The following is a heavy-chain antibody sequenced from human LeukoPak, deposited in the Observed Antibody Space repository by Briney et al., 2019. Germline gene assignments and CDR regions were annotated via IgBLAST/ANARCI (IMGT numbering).Heavy chain of an antibody. V-gene: IGHV1-2*02. CDR3: ARERFGDFAVRWFDP. J-gene: IGHJ5*02. CDR1: GYTLTHFY. CDR2: INPNSGGT. Sequence: GSVKVSCKASGYTLTHFYIHWVRQVPGQGLEWMGWINPNSGGTKNAQKFQGRVTMTRDTSISTAYMELSRLRSDDTAVYYCARERFGDFAVRWFDPWGQGTLVTVSS. D-gene: IGHD4-17*01.